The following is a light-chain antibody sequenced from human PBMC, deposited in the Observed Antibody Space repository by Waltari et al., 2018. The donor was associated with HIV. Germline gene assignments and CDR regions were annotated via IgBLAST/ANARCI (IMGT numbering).Light chain of an antibody. CDR1: SNDVGGYNY. J-gene: IGLJ3*02. Sequence: QSALTQPASVCGSPGQSITISCTGSSNDVGGYNYVSWYQQHPGKAPRLMIYVVSTRPSGVSYRFSGSSSSDTASLTISGLQPEDEADYYCESYTSTSVWVFGGGTRLTVL. CDR2: VVS. CDR3: ESYTSTSVWV. V-gene: IGLV2-14*03.